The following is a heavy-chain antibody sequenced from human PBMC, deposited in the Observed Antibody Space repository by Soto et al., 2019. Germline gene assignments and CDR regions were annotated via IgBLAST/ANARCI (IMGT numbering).Heavy chain of an antibody. V-gene: IGHV3-23*01. CDR1: GFTFSSYA. CDR2: VSGSGGDT. D-gene: IGHD3-3*01. CDR3: AKRFSDFWSVYSRHFDF. J-gene: IGHJ4*02. Sequence: GGSLRLSCAASGFTFSSYAMSWVRQAPGKGLEWVSTVSGSGGDTYYADSVKGRFTISRDNSKNTLFLQMNSLRAEDTAVYYCAKRFSDFWSVYSRHFDFWGQGTLVTVSS.